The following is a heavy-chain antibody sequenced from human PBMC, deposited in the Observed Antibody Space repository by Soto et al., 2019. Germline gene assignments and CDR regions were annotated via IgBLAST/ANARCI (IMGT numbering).Heavy chain of an antibody. CDR1: GFTFSSYG. CDR3: ARVESYGWFFDY. Sequence: QPGGSLRLSCATSGFTFSSYGMHWVRQAPGKGLEWVSSLSGSGTTKYYVDSVKGRFTISRDNSNDTLNLQMSGLRADDTAVYFCARVESYGWFFDYWGQGALVTVSS. V-gene: IGHV3-23*01. J-gene: IGHJ4*02. D-gene: IGHD3-10*01. CDR2: LSGSGTTK.